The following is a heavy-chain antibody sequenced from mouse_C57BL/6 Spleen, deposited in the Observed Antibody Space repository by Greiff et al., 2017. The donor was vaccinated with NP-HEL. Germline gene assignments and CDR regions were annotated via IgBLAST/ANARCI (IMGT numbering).Heavy chain of an antibody. CDR3: TTLYGSGWFAY. V-gene: IGHV14-1*01. J-gene: IGHJ3*01. CDR2: IDPEDGDT. Sequence: VQLKQSGAELVRPGASVKLSCTASGFNIKDYYMHWVKQRPEQGLEWIGRIDPEDGDTEYAPKFQGKATMTADTSSNTAYLQLSSLTSEDTAVYSCTTLYGSGWFAYWGQGTLVTVSA. D-gene: IGHD1-1*01. CDR1: GFNIKDYY.